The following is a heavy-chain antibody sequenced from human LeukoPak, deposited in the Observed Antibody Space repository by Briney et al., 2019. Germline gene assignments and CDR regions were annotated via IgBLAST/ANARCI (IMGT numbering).Heavy chain of an antibody. V-gene: IGHV3-74*01. CDR3: ARDPRNKGFDP. J-gene: IGHJ5*02. CDR2: IKGDGSDT. CDR1: GFTFSGYW. Sequence: GGSLRLSCAASGFTFSGYWMHWARQAPGKGLVWVACIKGDGSDTGYADSVKGRFTISRDNAKNMLYLQMNSLRVEDTAVYYCARDPRNKGFDPWGQGTLVTVSA. D-gene: IGHD1/OR15-1a*01.